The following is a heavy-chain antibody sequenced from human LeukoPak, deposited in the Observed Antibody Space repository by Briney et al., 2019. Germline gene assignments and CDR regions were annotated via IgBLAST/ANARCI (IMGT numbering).Heavy chain of an antibody. CDR3: ARVGPMILKDSLSIAYYFDY. CDR2: ISSSGSTI. D-gene: IGHD3-9*01. J-gene: IGHJ4*02. V-gene: IGHV3-48*03. Sequence: PGGSLRLSCAASGFTFSSHEMNWVRQAPGKGLEWVSYISSSGSTIYYADSVKGRFTISRDNAKNSLYLQMNSLRAEDTAVYYCARVGPMILKDSLSIAYYFDYWGQGTLVTVSS. CDR1: GFTFSSHE.